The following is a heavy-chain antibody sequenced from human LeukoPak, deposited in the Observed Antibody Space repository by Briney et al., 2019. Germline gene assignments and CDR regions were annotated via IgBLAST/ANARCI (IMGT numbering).Heavy chain of an antibody. V-gene: IGHV4-61*02. D-gene: IGHD3-22*01. CDR3: ARGFYYLYYFDS. Sequence: ASETLSLTCSVSGGSIASGSCFWSWIRQPAGKGLEWIGRIFSSGSTNSNPSFKSRVTISLDASKNKFSLKLSSVTAADTAVYYRARGFYYLYYFDSWGQGTPVTVSS. CDR1: GGSIASGSCF. CDR2: IFSSGST. J-gene: IGHJ4*02.